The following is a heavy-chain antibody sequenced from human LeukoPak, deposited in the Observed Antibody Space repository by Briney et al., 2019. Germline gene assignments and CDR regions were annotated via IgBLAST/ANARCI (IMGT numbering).Heavy chain of an antibody. CDR3: ANYDSSGYFGY. V-gene: IGHV1-2*02. Sequence: ASVKVSCKASGYTFTGYYMHWVRQAPGQGLEWMGWINPNSGGTNYAQEFQGRVTMTRDTSISTAYMELSRLRSDDTAVYYCANYDSSGYFGYWGQGTLVTVSS. CDR2: INPNSGGT. J-gene: IGHJ4*02. D-gene: IGHD3-22*01. CDR1: GYTFTGYY.